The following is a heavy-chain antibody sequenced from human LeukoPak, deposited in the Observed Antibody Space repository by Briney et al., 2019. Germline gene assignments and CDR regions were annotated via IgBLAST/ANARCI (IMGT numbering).Heavy chain of an antibody. CDR3: ARVGYYDSSGF. Sequence: PGGSLRLSCAASGFTYSSYAMSWVRQAPGKGLEWVSAISGSGGSTYYADSVKGRFTISRDNAENSLYLQMNSLRADDTAVYYCARVGYYDSSGFWGQGTLVTVSS. CDR2: ISGSGGST. V-gene: IGHV3-23*01. CDR1: GFTYSSYA. D-gene: IGHD3-22*01. J-gene: IGHJ4*02.